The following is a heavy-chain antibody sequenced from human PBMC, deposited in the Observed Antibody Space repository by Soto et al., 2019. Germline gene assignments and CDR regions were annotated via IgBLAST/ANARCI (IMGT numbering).Heavy chain of an antibody. CDR2: ILHSGST. Sequence: SGTLALTCTVSPGSISSTGYYCSSIRYQQGKGLEWIGYILHSGSTYYSPSLKSLVTIAVDTSKSQFSLKLSSVTAADTAVYYCARPPRDYFDYYAQRTLVTVSS. V-gene: IGHV4-31*01. J-gene: IGHJ4*01. CDR1: PGSISSTGYY. CDR3: ARPPRDYFDY.